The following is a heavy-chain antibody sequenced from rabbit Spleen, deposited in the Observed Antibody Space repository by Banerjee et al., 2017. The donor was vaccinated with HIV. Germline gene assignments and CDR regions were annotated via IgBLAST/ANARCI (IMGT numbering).Heavy chain of an antibody. D-gene: IGHD4-2*01. J-gene: IGHJ4*01. V-gene: IGHV1S40*01. CDR1: GADFSSGYW. CDR2: IAGGSSSTT. Sequence: QSLEESGGDLVKPGASLTLTCTASGADFSSGYWICWVRQAPGKGLEWIGCIAGGSSSTTYCASWTKGRFTISETSSTTVALQMTSLTVADTATYFCARDAAGREDFNLWGPGTLVTVS. CDR3: ARDAAGREDFNL.